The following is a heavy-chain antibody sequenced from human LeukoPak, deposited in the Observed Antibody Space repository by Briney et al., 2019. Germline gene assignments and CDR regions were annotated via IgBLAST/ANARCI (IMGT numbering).Heavy chain of an antibody. CDR3: ARDFGGTRGMDV. V-gene: IGHV3-21*01. CDR1: GFTFSSYS. J-gene: IGHJ6*02. CDR2: IASKSSYI. D-gene: IGHD3-16*01. Sequence: GGSLRLSCAASGFTFSSYSMNWVRQAPGKGLEWVSSIASKSSYIYYADSVKGRFTTSRDNAKNSLYLQMTNLRAEDTAVYYCARDFGGTRGMDVWGQGTTVSVSS.